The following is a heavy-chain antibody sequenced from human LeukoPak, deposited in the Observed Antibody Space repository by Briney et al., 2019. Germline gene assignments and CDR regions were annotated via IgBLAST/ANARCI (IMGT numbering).Heavy chain of an antibody. J-gene: IGHJ4*02. CDR3: ARGAIVGANFDY. D-gene: IGHD1-26*01. CDR2: ISYDGSNK. CDR1: GFTFSSYG. Sequence: TGGSLRLSCAASGFTFSSYGMHWVRQAPGKGLEWVAVISYDGSNKYYADSVKGRFTISRDNSKNTLYLQMNSLRAEDTAVYYCARGAIVGANFDYWGQGTLVTVSS. V-gene: IGHV3-30*03.